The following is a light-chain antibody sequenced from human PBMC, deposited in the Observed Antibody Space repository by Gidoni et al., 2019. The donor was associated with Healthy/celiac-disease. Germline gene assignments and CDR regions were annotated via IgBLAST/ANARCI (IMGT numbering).Light chain of an antibody. CDR3: QQYNSYSRGT. Sequence: DIQMTPSPSTLSASVGDRVTITCRASPSISSWLAWYQQKPGKAPKLLIYKASSLESGVPSRFSGSGSGTEFTLTISSLQPDDFATYYCQQYNSYSRGTFGQGTKVEIK. V-gene: IGKV1-5*03. J-gene: IGKJ1*01. CDR2: KAS. CDR1: PSISSW.